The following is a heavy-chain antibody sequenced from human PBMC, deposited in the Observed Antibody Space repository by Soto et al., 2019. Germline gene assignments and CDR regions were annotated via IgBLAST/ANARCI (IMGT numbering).Heavy chain of an antibody. CDR3: ARHVDTAKAYYFDY. Sequence: SETLSLTCSVSGGSISSYNWSWIRQPPGKGLEWIGYIYYNGNTNYNPSLKSRVTISVDTSKNQFSLKLTSVIAADTVVYYCARHVDTAKAYYFDYWGQGTLVTCSS. D-gene: IGHD5-18*01. CDR1: GGSISSYN. CDR2: IYYNGNT. V-gene: IGHV4-59*01. J-gene: IGHJ4*01.